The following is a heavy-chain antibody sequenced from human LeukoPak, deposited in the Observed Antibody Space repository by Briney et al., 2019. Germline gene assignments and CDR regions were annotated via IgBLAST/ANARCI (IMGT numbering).Heavy chain of an antibody. CDR1: GFTFSSYA. CDR3: AKGINSGSYYYFDY. Sequence: QPGGSLRLSCAASGFTFSSYAMSWVRQAPGKGLEWVSSIRSSGVDTYYADSVEGRFTISRDNSKNTLYLQMNSLRVEDTAIYYCAKGINSGSYYYFDYWGQGTLATVSS. D-gene: IGHD1-26*01. CDR2: IRSSGVDT. J-gene: IGHJ4*02. V-gene: IGHV3-23*01.